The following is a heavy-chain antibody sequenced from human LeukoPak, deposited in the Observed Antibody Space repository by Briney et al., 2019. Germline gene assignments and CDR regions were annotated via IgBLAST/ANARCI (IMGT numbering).Heavy chain of an antibody. Sequence: ASVKVSCKASGYTFTGFYMHWVRQAPGQGLEWMGWINPNSGGTNYAQKFQGRVTMTRDTSISTAYMELSRLRSDDTAVYYCAREELSGSSPCCCSGLGYWGQGTLVTVSS. V-gene: IGHV1-2*02. CDR3: AREELSGSSPCCCSGLGY. J-gene: IGHJ4*02. D-gene: IGHD2-2*01. CDR1: GYTFTGFY. CDR2: INPNSGGT.